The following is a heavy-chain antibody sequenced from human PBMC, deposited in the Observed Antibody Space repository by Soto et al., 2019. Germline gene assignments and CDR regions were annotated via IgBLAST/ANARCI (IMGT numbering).Heavy chain of an antibody. CDR2: ISGSGGST. D-gene: IGHD3-16*01. J-gene: IGHJ4*02. CDR1: GFTFSSYA. V-gene: IGHV3-23*01. CDR3: ARDQSSLGYFDY. Sequence: GGSLRLSCAASGFTFSSYAMSWVRQAPGKGLEWVSAISGSGGSTYYADSVKGRFTISRDNSKNTLYLQMNSLRAEDTAVYYCARDQSSLGYFDYWCQGTLVTVSS.